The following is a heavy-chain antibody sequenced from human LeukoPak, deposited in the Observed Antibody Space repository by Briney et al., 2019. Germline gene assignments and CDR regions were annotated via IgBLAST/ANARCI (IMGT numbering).Heavy chain of an antibody. CDR2: ISGSGGST. D-gene: IGHD2-2*02. CDR3: AKSADCSSTSCYIIPYYYYGMDV. V-gene: IGHV3-23*01. Sequence: PGGSLRLSCAASGFTFSSYAMSWVRQAPGKGLEWVSAISGSGGSTYYADSVKGRFTISRDNSKNTLYLQMNSLRAEDTAVYYCAKSADCSSTSCYIIPYYYYGMDVWGQGTTVTVSS. J-gene: IGHJ6*02. CDR1: GFTFSSYA.